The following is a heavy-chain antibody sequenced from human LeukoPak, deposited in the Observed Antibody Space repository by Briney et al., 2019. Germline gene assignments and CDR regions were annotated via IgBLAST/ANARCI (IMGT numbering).Heavy chain of an antibody. CDR1: GDSVSSNSAS. CDR2: TYYRSKWYY. D-gene: IGHD6-19*01. V-gene: IGHV6-1*01. CDR3: ARDRPNSSAWTPLDY. Sequence: SQTLSLTCAISGDSVSSNSASWNWIRQSPSRGLEWLGRTYYRSKWYYEYALSVKSRITINPDTSKNQFSLQLNSVTPEDTAAYYCARDRPNSSAWTPLDYWGQGTLVTVSS. J-gene: IGHJ4*02.